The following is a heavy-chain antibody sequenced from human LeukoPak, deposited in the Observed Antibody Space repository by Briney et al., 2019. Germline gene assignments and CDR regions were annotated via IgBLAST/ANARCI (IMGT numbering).Heavy chain of an antibody. CDR1: GFTFSSYA. Sequence: PRGSLRLSCAASGFTFSSYAMHWVRQAPGKGLEWVAVISYDGSSKFYADSVKGRFTISRDNSKNTLYLQMNSLRAEDTAVYYCARTSYYDSRGYYSNDYWGQGTLVTVSS. D-gene: IGHD3-22*01. CDR2: ISYDGSSK. J-gene: IGHJ4*02. V-gene: IGHV3-30-3*01. CDR3: ARTSYYDSRGYYSNDY.